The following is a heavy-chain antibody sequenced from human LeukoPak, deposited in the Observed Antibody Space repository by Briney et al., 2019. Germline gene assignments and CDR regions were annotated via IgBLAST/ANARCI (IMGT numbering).Heavy chain of an antibody. V-gene: IGHV4-34*01. CDR2: INRSGST. J-gene: IGHJ4*02. D-gene: IGHD2-21*02. Sequence: SETLSLTCTVSNGSIISYYWSWIRQPPGKGLEWIGEINRSGSTNYNPSLKSRVTISVDTSKNQFSLKLSSVTAADTAVYYCARGFCGGDCPFDYWGQGTLVTVSS. CDR1: NGSIISYY. CDR3: ARGFCGGDCPFDY.